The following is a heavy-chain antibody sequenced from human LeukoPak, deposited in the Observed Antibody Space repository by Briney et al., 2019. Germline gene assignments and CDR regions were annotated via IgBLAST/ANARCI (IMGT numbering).Heavy chain of an antibody. CDR1: GYTFTSYG. J-gene: IGHJ4*02. CDR3: ARGRGSTSRY. V-gene: IGHV1-18*01. Sequence: ASVKVSCKASGYTFTSYGITWVRQAPGQGLEWMGWISTYNGNTNYAQNLQGRVTMTTDTSTSTADTELRSLRSDDTAVYYCARGRGSTSRYWGQGTLVTVSS. CDR2: ISTYNGNT. D-gene: IGHD5-12*01.